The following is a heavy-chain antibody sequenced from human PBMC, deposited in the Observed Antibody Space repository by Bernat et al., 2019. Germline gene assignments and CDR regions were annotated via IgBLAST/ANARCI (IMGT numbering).Heavy chain of an antibody. Sequence: QVQLFESGGVVVQPGRSLRLSCAASGFTFSSYAMHWVRQAPVKWLEWVSVISYDGSNKYYADSVKGRFTISRDNSKNTLYLKMNSLRAEDTDVYYCADIATFFIDYWGQGTLVTVSS. D-gene: IGHD6-13*01. CDR1: GFTFSSYA. CDR2: ISYDGSNK. CDR3: ADIATFFIDY. V-gene: IGHV3-30-3*01. J-gene: IGHJ4*02.